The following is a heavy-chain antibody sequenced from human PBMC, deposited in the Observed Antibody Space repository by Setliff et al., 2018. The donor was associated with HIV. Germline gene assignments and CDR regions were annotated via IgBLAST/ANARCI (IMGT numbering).Heavy chain of an antibody. Sequence: SETLSLTCTVSGGSISSGSYYWSWIRQSAGKGLEWIRPIYISGSTNYNPSLKSRVTISLDTSRNQFSLKLNSVTAADTAVYYCAREDYYDSIGDAFDIWGQGTKVTVSS. V-gene: IGHV4-61*02. J-gene: IGHJ3*02. CDR2: IYISGST. CDR3: AREDYYDSIGDAFDI. CDR1: GGSISSGSYY. D-gene: IGHD3-22*01.